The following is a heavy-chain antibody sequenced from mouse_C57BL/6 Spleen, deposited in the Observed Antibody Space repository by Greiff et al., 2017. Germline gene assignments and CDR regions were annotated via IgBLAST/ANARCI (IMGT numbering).Heavy chain of an antibody. CDR1: GFTFSSYA. CDR3: TRGGGNSPFAY. V-gene: IGHV5-9-1*02. D-gene: IGHD2-1*01. Sequence: EVQRVESGEGLVKPGGSLKLSCAASGFTFSSYAMSWVRQTPEKRLEWVAYISSGGDYIYYADTVKGRFTISRDNARNTLYLQMSSLKSEDTAMYYCTRGGGNSPFAYWGQGTLVTVSA. J-gene: IGHJ3*01. CDR2: ISSGGDYI.